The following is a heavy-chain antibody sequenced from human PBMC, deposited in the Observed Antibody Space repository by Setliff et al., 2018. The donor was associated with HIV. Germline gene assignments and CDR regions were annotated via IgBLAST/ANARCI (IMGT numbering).Heavy chain of an antibody. V-gene: IGHV4-31*03. CDR1: GGSIISSGSYY. CDR2: IHYSGST. Sequence: PSETLSLTCSISGGSIISSGSYYWSWIRQHPGKGLEWIGYIHYSGSTHYNPSLDSRLTISVDTSQNRFSLKLSSVTAADTAVYFCARAHHDFWSGYCPFDYWGQGTLVTVSS. J-gene: IGHJ4*02. D-gene: IGHD3-3*01. CDR3: ARAHHDFWSGYCPFDY.